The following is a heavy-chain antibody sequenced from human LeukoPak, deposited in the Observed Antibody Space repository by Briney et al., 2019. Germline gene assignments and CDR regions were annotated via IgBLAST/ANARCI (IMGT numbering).Heavy chain of an antibody. CDR2: IKQDGSEK. J-gene: IGHJ4*02. Sequence: PGGSLRLSCAASGFTFSDYWMTWVRQAPGKGLEWVAHIKQDGSEKYYVDSVKGRFTIPRDNAKNLVYLQMNRLRAEDTAVYFCARGWNYAFRFDYWGQGALVSVSS. V-gene: IGHV3-7*01. CDR1: GFTFSDYW. D-gene: IGHD1-7*01. CDR3: ARGWNYAFRFDY.